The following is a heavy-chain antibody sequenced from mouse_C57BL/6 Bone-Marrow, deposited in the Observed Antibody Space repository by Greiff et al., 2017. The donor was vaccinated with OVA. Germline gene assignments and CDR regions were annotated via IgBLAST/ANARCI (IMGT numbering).Heavy chain of an antibody. CDR2: IDPETGGT. J-gene: IGHJ4*01. D-gene: IGHD2-5*01. CDR3: TRGYSNYYAMDY. V-gene: IGHV1-15*01. CDR1: GYTFTDYE. Sequence: QVQLQQSGAELVRPGASVTLSCKASGYTFTDYEMHWVKQTPVHGLEWIGAIDPETGGTAYNQKFKGKAILTADKSSSTASLELSSLTSEDSAVYYCTRGYSNYYAMDYWGQGTSVTVSS.